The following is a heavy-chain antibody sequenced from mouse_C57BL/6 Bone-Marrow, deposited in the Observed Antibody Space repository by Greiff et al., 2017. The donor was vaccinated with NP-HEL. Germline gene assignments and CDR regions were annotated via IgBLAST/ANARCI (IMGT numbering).Heavy chain of an antibody. D-gene: IGHD2-3*01. J-gene: IGHJ3*01. Sequence: EVNLVESGGDLVKPGGSLKLSCAASGFTFSSYGMSWVRQTPDKRLEWVATISSGGSYTYYPDSVKGRFTISRDNAKNTLYLQMSSLKSEDTAMYYCARGVGLLAWFAYWGQGTLVTVSA. V-gene: IGHV5-6*02. CDR2: ISSGGSYT. CDR3: ARGVGLLAWFAY. CDR1: GFTFSSYG.